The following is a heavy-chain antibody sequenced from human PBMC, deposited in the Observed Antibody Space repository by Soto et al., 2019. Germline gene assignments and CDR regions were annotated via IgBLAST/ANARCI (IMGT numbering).Heavy chain of an antibody. V-gene: IGHV3-23*01. CDR1: GFTVSSHA. D-gene: IGHD2-8*01. Sequence: EVQLLESGGGVAQRGGSLRLSCAPSGFTVSSHAMSWVRQAPGKGLEWVASISGSGDGTYYGDAVNGRFTISRDSFSNTLYLQMNNLSGEDTAVYFCTKSRRGILMVYGFGGMDVWGQGTTVTVSS. CDR3: TKSRRGILMVYGFGGMDV. CDR2: ISGSGDGT. J-gene: IGHJ6*02.